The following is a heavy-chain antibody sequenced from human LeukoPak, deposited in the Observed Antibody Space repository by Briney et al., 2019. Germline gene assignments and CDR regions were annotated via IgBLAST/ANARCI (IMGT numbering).Heavy chain of an antibody. CDR2: ISGRGDRT. V-gene: IGHV3-23*01. CDR3: ARGYSSVMT. Sequence: PGGSLRLSCAASGFTFSSYAMSWVRQAPGKGLEWVSAISGRGDRTYYADSVKGRFTISRDNAKNSLYLQMNSLRAEDTAVYYCARGYSSVMTWGQGTLVTVSS. J-gene: IGHJ5*02. D-gene: IGHD6-19*01. CDR1: GFTFSSYA.